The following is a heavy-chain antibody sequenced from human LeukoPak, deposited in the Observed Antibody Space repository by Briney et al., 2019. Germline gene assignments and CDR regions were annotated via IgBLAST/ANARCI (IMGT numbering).Heavy chain of an antibody. D-gene: IGHD3-10*02. CDR2: ISNSGDNT. V-gene: IGHV3-23*01. J-gene: IGHJ4*02. CDR3: ASRVPDDTYLAVFDY. Sequence: SGGSLRLSCVVSGLSFSSHAMTWVRQIPGKGLEWVSGISNSGDNTYYADSVRGRFTISRDNSKNTLYLQMNNLRGEDTAIYYCASRVPDDTYLAVFDYWGQGPWSPSPQ. CDR1: GLSFSSHA.